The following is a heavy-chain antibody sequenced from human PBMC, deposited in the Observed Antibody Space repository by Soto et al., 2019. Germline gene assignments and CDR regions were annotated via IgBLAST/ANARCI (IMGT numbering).Heavy chain of an antibody. CDR2: ISSSGSTI. V-gene: IGHV3-48*03. CDR1: GFTFSSYE. D-gene: IGHD3-22*01. CDR3: ASDDYNSSCYYSAY. J-gene: IGHJ4*02. Sequence: DVQLVESGGGLVQPGGSLRLSCAASGFTFSSYEVNWVRQAPGKGLEWVSYISSSGSTIYYADSVKGRFTISRDNAKNSLYLQMHSLGAEDTSVYYCASDDYNSSCYYSAYWGQGTLVTVSS.